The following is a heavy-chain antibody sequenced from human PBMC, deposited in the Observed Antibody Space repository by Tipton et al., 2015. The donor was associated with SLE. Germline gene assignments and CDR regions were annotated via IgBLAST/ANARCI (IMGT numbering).Heavy chain of an antibody. CDR3: TTDTVTPDV. D-gene: IGHD4-11*01. J-gene: IGHJ6*02. V-gene: IGHV4-34*01. CDR1: GGSFSGYY. Sequence: TLSLTCAVYGGSFSGYYWSWIRQPPGKGLEWIGEINHSGSTNYNPSLKSRVTISVDTSKNQFSLKLSSVTAADTAVYYCTTDTVTPDVWGQGTTVTVSS. CDR2: INHSGST.